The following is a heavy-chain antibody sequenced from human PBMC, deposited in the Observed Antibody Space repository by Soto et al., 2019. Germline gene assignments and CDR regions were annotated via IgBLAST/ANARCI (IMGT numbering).Heavy chain of an antibody. Sequence: QVQLVQSGAEVKKPGASVKVSCKASGCTFTSYYMHWVRQAPGQGLEWMGIINPSGGSTSYAQKFQGRVTMTRDTSTSTVYMELSSLRSEDTAVYYCARDLGYCTNGVCYYFDYWGQGTLVTVSS. CDR3: ARDLGYCTNGVCYYFDY. CDR1: GCTFTSYY. D-gene: IGHD2-8*01. CDR2: INPSGGST. V-gene: IGHV1-46*01. J-gene: IGHJ4*02.